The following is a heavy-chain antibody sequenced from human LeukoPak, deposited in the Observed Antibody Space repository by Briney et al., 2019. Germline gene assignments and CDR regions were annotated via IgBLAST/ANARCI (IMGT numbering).Heavy chain of an antibody. CDR1: GGSVSSGSYY. CDR3: ARDYAYCGGDCYFYFDY. Sequence: SETLSLTCTVSGGSVSSGSYYWSWIRQPPGKGLEWIGYIYYSGSTNYNPSLKSRVTISVDTSKNQFSPKLSSVTAADTAVYYCARDYAYCGGDCYFYFDYWGQGTLVTVSS. CDR2: IYYSGST. V-gene: IGHV4-61*01. D-gene: IGHD2-21*02. J-gene: IGHJ4*02.